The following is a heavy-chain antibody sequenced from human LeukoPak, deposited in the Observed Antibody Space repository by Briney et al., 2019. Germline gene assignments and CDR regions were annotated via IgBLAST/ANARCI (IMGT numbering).Heavy chain of an antibody. D-gene: IGHD3-22*01. Sequence: SETLSLTCTVSGGSIRSSSYYWGWIRQPPGKGLEWIGSIYYTGSTYYNPSLKSRVTISVDTSKNQFSLKLSSVTAADTAVYYCARCYDSSSYSYYYYMDVWGKGTTVTISS. CDR2: IYYTGST. J-gene: IGHJ6*03. V-gene: IGHV4-39*07. CDR1: GGSIRSSSYY. CDR3: ARCYDSSSYSYYYYMDV.